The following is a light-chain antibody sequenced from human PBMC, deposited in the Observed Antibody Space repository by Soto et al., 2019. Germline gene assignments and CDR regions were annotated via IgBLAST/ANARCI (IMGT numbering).Light chain of an antibody. Sequence: NFMLTQTHSVSESPGKTVTISCTRSSGSIASNYVQWYQQRPGSSPTTVIYEDNQRPSGVPDRFSGAIDSSSNSAAITISALKTDDEADYYCPTYESSNGVNVVFGGGTKLTVL. J-gene: IGLJ2*01. CDR1: SGSIASNY. CDR3: PTYESSNGVNVV. V-gene: IGLV6-57*01. CDR2: EDN.